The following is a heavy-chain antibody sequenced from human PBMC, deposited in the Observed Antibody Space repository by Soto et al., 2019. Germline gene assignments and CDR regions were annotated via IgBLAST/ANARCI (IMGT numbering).Heavy chain of an antibody. V-gene: IGHV3-21*01. CDR1: GFTFSSYS. CDR2: ISSSSSYI. J-gene: IGHJ6*03. CDR3: ARDSLYGDYVLYYYYYMDV. Sequence: GGSLRLSGAASGFTFSSYSMNWVRQAPGKGLEWVSSISSSSSYIYYADSVKGRLTISRDNAKNSLYLQMNSLRAEDTAVYYCARDSLYGDYVLYYYYYMDVWGKGTTVTVSS. D-gene: IGHD4-17*01.